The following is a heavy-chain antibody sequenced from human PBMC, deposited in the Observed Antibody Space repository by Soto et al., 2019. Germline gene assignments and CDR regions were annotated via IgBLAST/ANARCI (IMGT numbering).Heavy chain of an antibody. CDR2: LIPIFGTA. J-gene: IGHJ6*02. V-gene: IGHV1-69*13. CDR3: ARDLGNCSSTRCYKGWDYYYYGMDV. Sequence: GASVKVSCNTSGGPLSSYAISWVRQAPGQGLVWMGGLIPIFGTANYAQKFQGRVTITADESTSTDYMELSSLRSEDTAVYYCARDLGNCSSTRCYKGWDYYYYGMDVWGQGTTVTVSS. CDR1: GGPLSSYA. D-gene: IGHD2-2*02.